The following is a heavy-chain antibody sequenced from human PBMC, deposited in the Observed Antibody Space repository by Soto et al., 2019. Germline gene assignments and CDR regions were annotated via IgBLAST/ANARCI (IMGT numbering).Heavy chain of an antibody. CDR2: ISYDGSNK. CDR3: ARGYDFWSGYYYPYSMDV. D-gene: IGHD3-3*01. J-gene: IGHJ6*02. V-gene: IGHV3-30-3*01. Sequence: PGGSLRLSCAASGFTFSSYAMHWVRQAPGKGLEWVAVISYDGSNKNYADSVKGRFTISRDNSKNTLYLQMNSLRAEDTAVYYCARGYDFWSGYYYPYSMDVWGQGTTVTVSS. CDR1: GFTFSSYA.